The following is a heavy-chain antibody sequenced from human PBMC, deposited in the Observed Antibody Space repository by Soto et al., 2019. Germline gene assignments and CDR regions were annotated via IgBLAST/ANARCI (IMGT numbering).Heavy chain of an antibody. D-gene: IGHD3-10*01. Sequence: GESLKISCKGSGYSFTSYWIGWVRQMPGKGLECMGIIYPGDSDTRYSPSFQGQVTISADKSISTAYLQWSSLKASDTAMYYCAGGGVRGVITRTRDYYGMDVWAKGPRSPSP. CDR1: GYSFTSYW. CDR3: AGGGVRGVITRTRDYYGMDV. CDR2: IYPGDSDT. J-gene: IGHJ6*02. V-gene: IGHV5-51*01.